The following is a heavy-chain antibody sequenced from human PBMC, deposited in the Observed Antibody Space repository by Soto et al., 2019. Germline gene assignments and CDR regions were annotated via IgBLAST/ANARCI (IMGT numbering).Heavy chain of an antibody. CDR3: VRAVLGSRQAYNHFGMDV. D-gene: IGHD3-10*01. Sequence: PSETLSLTCTVSGGSINSDYWSWIRQPPGKGLEWIGYIDYSGSTNYNPSLKSRVTMSLDTSKNQFSLKLTSMTAADTAVYYCVRAVLGSRQAYNHFGMDVLVQWRSVT. CDR1: GGSINSDY. CDR2: IDYSGST. V-gene: IGHV4-59*01. J-gene: IGHJ6*02.